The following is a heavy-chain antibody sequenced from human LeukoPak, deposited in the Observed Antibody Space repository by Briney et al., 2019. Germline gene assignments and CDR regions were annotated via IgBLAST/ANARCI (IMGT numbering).Heavy chain of an antibody. V-gene: IGHV4-59*01. D-gene: IGHD3-10*01. CDR2: IYYSGST. J-gene: IGHJ4*02. CDR3: ARDRGALLRGFDY. Sequence: SETLSLTCTVSGGSISSYYWSWIRQPPGKGLEGIGYIYYSGSTNYNPSLKSRVTISVDTSKNQFSLKLSSVTAADTAVYYCARDRGALLRGFDYWGQGTLVTVSS. CDR1: GGSISSYY.